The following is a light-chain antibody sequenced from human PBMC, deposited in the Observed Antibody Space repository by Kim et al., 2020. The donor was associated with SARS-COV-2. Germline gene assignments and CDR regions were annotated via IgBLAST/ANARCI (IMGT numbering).Light chain of an antibody. V-gene: IGKV1-5*03. CDR3: QQFSVSPWT. CDR2: TAS. J-gene: IGKJ1*01. Sequence: DIRMSQSPSTLSASVGDRVTMTCRASESISDWLAWYQQKPGRAPKLLIYTASTLESGVPSRFSGSGSGTEFTLTINRLQPDDVAMYYCQQFSVSPWTFGQGTKVEVK. CDR1: ESISDW.